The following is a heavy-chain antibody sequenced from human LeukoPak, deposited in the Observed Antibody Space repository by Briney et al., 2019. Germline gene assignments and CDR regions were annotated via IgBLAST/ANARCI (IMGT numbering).Heavy chain of an antibody. CDR3: AKGGESSLPFDY. CDR2: VHTSWGT. V-gene: IGHV4-4*07. D-gene: IGHD3-10*01. Sequence: PSETLSLTCIVSGASISGHYWSWIRQPAGKEPEWIGRVHTSWGTNYNSSLKSRLTMSVDTSKNQFSLHLASVTAADTAVYYCAKGGESSLPFDYWGQGTLVTVSS. J-gene: IGHJ4*02. CDR1: GASISGHY.